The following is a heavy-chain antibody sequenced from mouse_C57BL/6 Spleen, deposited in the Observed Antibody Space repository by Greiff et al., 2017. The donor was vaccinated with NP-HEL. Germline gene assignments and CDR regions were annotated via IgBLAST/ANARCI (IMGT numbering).Heavy chain of an antibody. J-gene: IGHJ2*01. CDR1: GFTFSSYG. CDR3: ARSPTVVEGYYFDY. D-gene: IGHD1-1*01. CDR2: ISSGGSYT. Sequence: EVMLVESGGDLVKPGGSLKLSCAASGFTFSSYGMSWVRQTPDKRLEWVATISSGGSYTYYPDSVKGRFTISRDNAKNTLYLQMSSLKSEDTAMYYCARSPTVVEGYYFDYWGQGTTLTVSS. V-gene: IGHV5-6*01.